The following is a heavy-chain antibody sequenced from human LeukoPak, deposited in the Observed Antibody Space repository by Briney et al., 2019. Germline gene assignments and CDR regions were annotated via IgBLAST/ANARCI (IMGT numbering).Heavy chain of an antibody. J-gene: IGHJ2*01. CDR3: ARENSSGYYYWYFDL. D-gene: IGHD3-22*01. V-gene: IGHV4-31*03. CDR2: IYYSGST. CDR1: GGSISSGGYS. Sequence: SETLSLTCTVSGGSISSGGYSWSWIRQHPGKGLEWIGYIYYSGSTYYNPSLKSRVTISVDTSKNQFSLKLSSVTAADTAVYYCARENSSGYYYWYFDLWGRGTLVTVSS.